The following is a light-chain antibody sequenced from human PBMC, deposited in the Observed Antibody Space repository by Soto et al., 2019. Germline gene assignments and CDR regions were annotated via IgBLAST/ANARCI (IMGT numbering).Light chain of an antibody. V-gene: IGKV1-27*01. CDR1: QGIAPY. CDR3: QKYNSAPLT. J-gene: IGKJ4*01. CDR2: ATS. Sequence: DVQMTQSPSSLSAFVGDRVTITCRASQGIAPYLAWFQQKPGKVPKLLIYATSTLQSGVPSRFSGSGSGTDVTLNINSLQPEDVGTYYCQKYNSAPLTFGGGTKVEIK.